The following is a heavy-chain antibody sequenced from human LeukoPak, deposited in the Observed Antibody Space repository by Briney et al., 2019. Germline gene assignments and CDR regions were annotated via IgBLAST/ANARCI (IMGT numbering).Heavy chain of an antibody. CDR1: GFTFSKYA. J-gene: IGHJ4*02. V-gene: IGHV3-23*01. D-gene: IGHD1-26*01. CDR2: ISGSVGSP. Sequence: GGSLRLSCAPSGFTFSKYAMTWVRQTPGKGLEWVSGISGSVGSPYYADSVKGRFTISRDNSKDTLYLPMNSLRAEDTAAYYCANGSGGSYYGYFDYWGQGTLVTVSS. CDR3: ANGSGGSYYGYFDY.